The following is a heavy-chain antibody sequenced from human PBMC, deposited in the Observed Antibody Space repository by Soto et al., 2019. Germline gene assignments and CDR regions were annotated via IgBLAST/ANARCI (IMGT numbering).Heavy chain of an antibody. CDR1: GGSISSGDYY. CDR2: IYDSGST. Sequence: SETLSLTCTVSGGSISSGDYYWSWIRQPPGKGLEWIGYIYDSGSTYYNPSLKSRVTISVDTSKNQFSLKLSAVTAADTAVYYCARGDYYEIFDYWGQGTLVTVSS. V-gene: IGHV4-30-4*01. CDR3: ARGDYYEIFDY. J-gene: IGHJ4*02. D-gene: IGHD3-22*01.